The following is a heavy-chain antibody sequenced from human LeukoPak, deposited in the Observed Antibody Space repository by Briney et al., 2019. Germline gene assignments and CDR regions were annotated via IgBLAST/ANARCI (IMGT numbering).Heavy chain of an antibody. V-gene: IGHV3-53*01. CDR2: IYSGGST. CDR1: GFTVSSNY. J-gene: IGHJ6*02. CDR3: ARQKGSLYGMDV. Sequence: GGSLRLSCAASGFTVSSNYMSWVRQAPGKGLEWVSVIYSGGSTYYADSVKGRFTISRDNSKNTLYLQMNSLRAEDTAAYYCARQKGSLYGMDVWGQGTTVTVSS.